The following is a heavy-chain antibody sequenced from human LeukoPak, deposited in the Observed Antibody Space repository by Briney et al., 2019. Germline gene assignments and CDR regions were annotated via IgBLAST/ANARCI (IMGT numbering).Heavy chain of an antibody. CDR3: ARQPVGGYDSLFGY. CDR2: IYYSGST. CDR1: GGSNSHCF. V-gene: IGHV4-59*08. D-gene: IGHD5-12*01. Sequence: SETLSLTCTVSGGSNSHCFWSWIRQPAGKALEWIGYIYYSGSTNYNPSLKSRVTISVDPSKNQFSLKLSSVTAADTAVYYCARQPVGGYDSLFGYWGQGTLVTVSS. J-gene: IGHJ4*02.